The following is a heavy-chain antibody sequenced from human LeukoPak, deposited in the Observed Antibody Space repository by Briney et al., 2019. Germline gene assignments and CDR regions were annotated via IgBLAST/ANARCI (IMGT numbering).Heavy chain of an antibody. J-gene: IGHJ6*03. V-gene: IGHV4-4*07. CDR2: IYTSGST. CDR1: GGSISSYY. D-gene: IGHD2-2*01. Sequence: PSETLSLTCTVSGGSISSYYWSWIRQPAGKGLEWIGRIYTSGSTNYNPSLKSRVTMSVDTSKNQFSLKLSSVTAADTAVYYCARLLGYCSSTSCRRGYYYYYMDVWGKGTTVTVSS. CDR3: ARLLGYCSSTSCRRGYYYYYMDV.